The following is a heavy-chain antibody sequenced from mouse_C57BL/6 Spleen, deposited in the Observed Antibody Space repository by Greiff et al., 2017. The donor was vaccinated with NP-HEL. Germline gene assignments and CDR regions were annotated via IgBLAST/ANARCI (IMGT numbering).Heavy chain of an antibody. CDR3: TRETAQAFAY. D-gene: IGHD3-2*02. CDR2: ISSGGDYI. J-gene: IGHJ3*01. CDR1: GFTFSSYA. V-gene: IGHV5-9-1*02. Sequence: EVQVVESGEGLVKPGGSLKLSCAASGFTFSSYAMSWVRQTPEKRLEWVAYISSGGDYIYYADTVKGRFTISRDNARNTLYLQMSSLKSEDTAMYYCTRETAQAFAYWGQGTLVTVSA.